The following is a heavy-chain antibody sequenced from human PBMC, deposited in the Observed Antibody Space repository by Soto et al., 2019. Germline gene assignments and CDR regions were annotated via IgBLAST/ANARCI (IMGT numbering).Heavy chain of an antibody. CDR2: IRSKANSYAT. Sequence: PGGSLRLSCAASGFTFSGSAMHWVRQASGKGLEWVGRIRSKANSYATAYAASVKGRFTISRDDSKNTAYLQMNSLKTEDTAVYCCSRLVGATSSFDYWGQGTLVTVSS. V-gene: IGHV3-73*01. D-gene: IGHD1-26*01. CDR1: GFTFSGSA. J-gene: IGHJ4*02. CDR3: SRLVGATSSFDY.